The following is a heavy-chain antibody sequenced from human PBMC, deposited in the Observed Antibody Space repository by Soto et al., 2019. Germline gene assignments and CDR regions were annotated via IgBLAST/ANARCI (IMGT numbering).Heavy chain of an antibody. CDR2: INAGNGNT. J-gene: IGHJ1*01. CDR1: CYTLTNYA. D-gene: IGHD6-19*01. Sequence: GAPVKVSFQASCYTLTNYAIQWGRPAPGQKHERVGWINAGNGNTKYSQKFQGRVTITRDTSASTAYMELSSLRSEDTAVYYCARAGDWAPRSYSSGWYIPRAEYFQHWGQGTLVTVSS. CDR3: ARAGDWAPRSYSSGWYIPRAEYFQH. V-gene: IGHV1-3*01.